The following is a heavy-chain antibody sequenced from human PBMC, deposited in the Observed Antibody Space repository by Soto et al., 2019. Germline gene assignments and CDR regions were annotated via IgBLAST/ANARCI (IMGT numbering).Heavy chain of an antibody. J-gene: IGHJ3*02. Sequence: GGSLRLSCAASGFTFSSYAMSWVRQAPGEGLEWASVISGNSGSTYYADSVKGRFTISRDNSKDTLYLQMNSLRAEDTAVYYCAKTANGWFSAFDIWGQGTMVTVSS. V-gene: IGHV3-23*01. CDR1: GFTFSSYA. CDR3: AKTANGWFSAFDI. D-gene: IGHD6-19*01. CDR2: ISGNSGST.